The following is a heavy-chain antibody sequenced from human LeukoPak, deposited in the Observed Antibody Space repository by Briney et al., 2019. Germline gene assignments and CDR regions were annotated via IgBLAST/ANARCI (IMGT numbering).Heavy chain of an antibody. CDR1: GYTFTGYY. CDR3: ARDRADYRAALDI. V-gene: IGHV1-2*02. D-gene: IGHD4-11*01. CDR2: INPNSGGT. Sequence: GASVKVSCKASGYTFTGYYMHWVRQAPGQGLEWMGWINPNSGGTNYAQKFQGRVTMTRDTSISTAYMELSRLRSDDTAVYYCARDRADYRAALDIWGQGTMVTVSS. J-gene: IGHJ3*02.